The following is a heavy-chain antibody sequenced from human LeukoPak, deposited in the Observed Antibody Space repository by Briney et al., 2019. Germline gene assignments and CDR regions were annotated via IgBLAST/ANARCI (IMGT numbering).Heavy chain of an antibody. J-gene: IGHJ3*02. V-gene: IGHV4-59*01. CDR2: INYSGST. CDR1: GGSISGYY. D-gene: IGHD3-9*01. Sequence: SETLSLTCTVSGGSISGYYWSWIRQPPGKGLEWIGYINYSGSTNHNPSLKSRVTISVDTSKSQFSLKLTSVTAADTAVFYCARYFDWPWAFDIWGLGTMVTVSS. CDR3: ARYFDWPWAFDI.